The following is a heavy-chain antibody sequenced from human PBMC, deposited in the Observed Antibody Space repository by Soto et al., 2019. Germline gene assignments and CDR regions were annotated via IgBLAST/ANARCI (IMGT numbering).Heavy chain of an antibody. CDR2: IYYSGST. CDR1: GGSISSGGYY. D-gene: IGHD6-13*01. Sequence: TLSLTCTVSGGSISSGGYYWSWIRQHPGKGLEWIGYIYYSGSTYYNPSLKSRVTISVDTSKNQFSLKLSSVTAADTAVYYCARVDQYSSRRVDYWGQGTLVTVSS. V-gene: IGHV4-31*03. CDR3: ARVDQYSSRRVDY. J-gene: IGHJ4*02.